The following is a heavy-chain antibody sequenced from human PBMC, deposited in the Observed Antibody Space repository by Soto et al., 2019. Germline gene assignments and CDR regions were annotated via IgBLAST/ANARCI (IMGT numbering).Heavy chain of an antibody. CDR1: GYTFSNYA. J-gene: IGHJ5*01. D-gene: IGHD3-10*01. CDR2: INAGNGDT. Sequence: ASVYVSCKASGYTFSNYAVYWVRQAPGQRLEWLGWINAGNGDTKYSQNFQGRVTITRDISATTTYMELGSLRSEDTAVYYCARGRWVRGPGKYYLDSWGQGSLVTVSS. CDR3: ARGRWVRGPGKYYLDS. V-gene: IGHV1-3*01.